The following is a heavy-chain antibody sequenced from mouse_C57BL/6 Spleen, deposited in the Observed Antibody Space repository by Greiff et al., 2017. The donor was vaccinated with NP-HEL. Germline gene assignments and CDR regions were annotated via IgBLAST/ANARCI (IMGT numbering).Heavy chain of an antibody. CDR3: ARGHYYGSSYDD. V-gene: IGHV1-64*01. Sequence: VQLQQPGAELVKPGASVKLSCKASGYTFTSYWMHWVKQRPGQGLEWIGMIHPNSGSTNYNEKFKSKATLTVDKSSSTAYMQLSSLTSEDSAVYYCARGHYYGSSYDDWGQGTTLTVSS. CDR2: IHPNSGST. J-gene: IGHJ2*01. CDR1: GYTFTSYW. D-gene: IGHD1-1*01.